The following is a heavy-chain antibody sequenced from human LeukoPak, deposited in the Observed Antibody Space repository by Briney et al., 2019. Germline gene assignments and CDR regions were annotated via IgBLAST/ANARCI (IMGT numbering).Heavy chain of an antibody. CDR2: ISWNSGSI. CDR3: AKAQMATITGAYFDY. CDR1: GFTFDDYA. Sequence: GGSLRLSCAASGFTFDDYAMHWVRQAPGKGLEWVSGISWNSGSIGYADSVKGRFTISRDSAKNSLYLQMNSLRAEDTALYYCAKAQMATITGAYFDYWGQGTLVTVSS. J-gene: IGHJ4*02. V-gene: IGHV3-9*01. D-gene: IGHD5-24*01.